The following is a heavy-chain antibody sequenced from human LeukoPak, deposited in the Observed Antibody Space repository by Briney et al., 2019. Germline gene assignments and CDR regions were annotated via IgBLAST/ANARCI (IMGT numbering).Heavy chain of an antibody. CDR1: GGYISSYY. CDR3: ARSDGYGLVGI. D-gene: IGHD3-10*01. J-gene: IGHJ3*02. CDR2: VYYTGST. V-gene: IGHV4-59*12. Sequence: SETLSLTCTVSGGYISSYYWSWIRQPPGEGLEWIGYVYYTGSTNYNPSLKSRVIIIIDTPKNHFSLTLSSVTAADTAVYYCARSDGYGLVGIWGQGTMVTVSS.